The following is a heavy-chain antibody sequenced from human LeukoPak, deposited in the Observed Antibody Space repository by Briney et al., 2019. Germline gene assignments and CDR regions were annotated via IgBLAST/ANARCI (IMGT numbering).Heavy chain of an antibody. Sequence: VASVKVSCKASGYTFTGYYMHWVRQAPGQGLEWMGRINPNSGGTNYAQKFQGGVTMTRDTSISTAYMELSRLRSDDTAVYYCARSRTAVAGFDYWGQGTLVTVSS. CDR3: ARSRTAVAGFDY. V-gene: IGHV1-2*06. CDR1: GYTFTGYY. J-gene: IGHJ4*02. CDR2: INPNSGGT. D-gene: IGHD6-19*01.